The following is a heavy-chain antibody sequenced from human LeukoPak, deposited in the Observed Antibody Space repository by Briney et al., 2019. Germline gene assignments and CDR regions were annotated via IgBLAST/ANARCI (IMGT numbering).Heavy chain of an antibody. CDR3: ARDLFPYCGGDCRNPFDY. CDR2: ISYDGSNK. Sequence: GRSLRLSCAASGFTFSSYAMHWVRQAPGKGLEWVAVISYDGSNKYYADSVKGRFTISRDNSKNTLYLQMNSLRAEDTAVYYCARDLFPYCGGDCRNPFDYWGQGTLVTVSS. D-gene: IGHD2-21*02. J-gene: IGHJ4*02. CDR1: GFTFSSYA. V-gene: IGHV3-30-3*01.